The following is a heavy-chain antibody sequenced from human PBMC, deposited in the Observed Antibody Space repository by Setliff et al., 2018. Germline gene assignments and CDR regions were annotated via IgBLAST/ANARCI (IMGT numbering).Heavy chain of an antibody. Sequence: GGSLRLSCVVSGFSFSRHWMSWVRQAPGKGLEWVSGVSGSGVNTFYADSVKGRFTISRDNVKNSLFLQMNSLRSEDTAVYYCVRDLHWGFDYWGLGTLVTVSS. J-gene: IGHJ4*02. CDR2: VSGSGVNT. CDR1: GFSFSRHW. CDR3: VRDLHWGFDY. D-gene: IGHD7-27*01. V-gene: IGHV3-23*01.